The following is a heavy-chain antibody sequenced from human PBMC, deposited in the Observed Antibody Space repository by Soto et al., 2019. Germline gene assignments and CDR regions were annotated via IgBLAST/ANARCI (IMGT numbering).Heavy chain of an antibody. D-gene: IGHD4-17*01. V-gene: IGHV1-18*01. Sequence: GASVKVSCKASGYTFTSYGISWVRQAPGQGLEWMGWISAYNGNTNYAQKLQGRVTMTTDTSTSTAYMELRSLRSDDTAVYYCARVWSHYGGNSGYYFDYWGQGTLVTVSS. J-gene: IGHJ4*02. CDR1: GYTFTSYG. CDR3: ARVWSHYGGNSGYYFDY. CDR2: ISAYNGNT.